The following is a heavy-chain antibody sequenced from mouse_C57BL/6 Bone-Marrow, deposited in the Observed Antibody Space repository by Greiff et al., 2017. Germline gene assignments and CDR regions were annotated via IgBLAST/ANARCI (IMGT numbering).Heavy chain of an antibody. J-gene: IGHJ4*01. CDR3: ARDPSYYAMDY. CDR1: GYSITSGYY. Sequence: VQLQQSGPGLVKPSQSLSLTCSVTGYSITSGYYWNWIRQFPGNKLEWMGYISYDGSNNYNPSLKNRISITRDTSKNQFFLKLNSVTTEDTATYYCARDPSYYAMDYWGQGTSVTVSS. CDR2: ISYDGSN. V-gene: IGHV3-6*01.